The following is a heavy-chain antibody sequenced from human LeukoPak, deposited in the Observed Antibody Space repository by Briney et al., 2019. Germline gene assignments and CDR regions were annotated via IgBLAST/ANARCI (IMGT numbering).Heavy chain of an antibody. CDR2: ISAYNGNT. CDR1: GYTFTSYG. CDR3: ARELMDYDSSGSFDP. V-gene: IGHV1-18*01. D-gene: IGHD3-22*01. Sequence: ASVKVSCKASGYTFTSYGISWVRQAPGQGLEWMGWISAYNGNTNYAQKLQGRVTMTTDTSTSTAYMELRSLRSDDTAVYYCARELMDYDSSGSFDPWGQGTLVTVSS. J-gene: IGHJ5*02.